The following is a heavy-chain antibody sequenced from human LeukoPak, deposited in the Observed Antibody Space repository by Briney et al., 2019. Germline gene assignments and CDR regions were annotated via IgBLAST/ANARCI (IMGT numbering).Heavy chain of an antibody. Sequence: ASVKVSCKASGYTFTSYYMHWVRQAPGQGLEWMGWINPNSGGTNYAQKFQGRVTMTRDTSISTAYMELSRLRSDDTAVYYCARTGIAAATGPRRPTYYYYMDVWGKGTTVTVSS. V-gene: IGHV1-2*02. CDR3: ARTGIAAATGPRRPTYYYYMDV. CDR1: GYTFTSYY. J-gene: IGHJ6*03. D-gene: IGHD6-13*01. CDR2: INPNSGGT.